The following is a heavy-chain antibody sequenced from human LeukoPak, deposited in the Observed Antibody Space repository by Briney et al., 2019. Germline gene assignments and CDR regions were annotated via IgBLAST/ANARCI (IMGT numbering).Heavy chain of an antibody. D-gene: IGHD6-19*01. V-gene: IGHV3-66*01. CDR1: GFTVISNY. CDR3: AKERSLEIAVAGTIFDY. J-gene: IGHJ4*02. Sequence: GGSLRLSCAASGFTVISNYMGWVRQAPGKGLEWVSVIYSGGDTYYADSVKGRFTTSRDNSKNMIYLEMSSLKAEDTAVYYCAKERSLEIAVAGTIFDYWGQGTLVTVSS. CDR2: IYSGGDT.